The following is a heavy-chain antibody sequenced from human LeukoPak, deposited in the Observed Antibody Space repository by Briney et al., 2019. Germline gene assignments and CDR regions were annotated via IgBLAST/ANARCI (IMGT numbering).Heavy chain of an antibody. J-gene: IGHJ4*02. CDR1: GGTFSSYA. CDR3: ARVVGLLTKYYFDY. V-gene: IGHV1-69*01. Sequence: ASVKVSCKASGGTFSSYAISWVRQAPGQGLEWMGGIIPIFGTANYAQKFQGSVTITADESTSTAYMELSSLRSEDTAVYYCARVVGLLTKYYFDYWGQGALVTVSS. D-gene: IGHD3-22*01. CDR2: IIPIFGTA.